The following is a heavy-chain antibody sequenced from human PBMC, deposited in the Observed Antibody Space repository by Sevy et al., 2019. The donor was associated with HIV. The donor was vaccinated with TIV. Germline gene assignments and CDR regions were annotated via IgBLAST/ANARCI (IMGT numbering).Heavy chain of an antibody. V-gene: IGHV4-39*01. CDR3: ARRDHYYDSSGYYFGHYYYYGMDV. J-gene: IGHJ6*02. Sequence: SETLSLTCTVSGGSISSSSYYWGWIRQPPGKGLEWIGSIYYSGSTYYNPSLKSRVTISVDTSKNQFSLKLGSVTAADTAVYYCARRDHYYDSSGYYFGHYYYYGMDVWGQGTTVTVSS. CDR1: GGSISSSSYY. D-gene: IGHD3-22*01. CDR2: IYYSGST.